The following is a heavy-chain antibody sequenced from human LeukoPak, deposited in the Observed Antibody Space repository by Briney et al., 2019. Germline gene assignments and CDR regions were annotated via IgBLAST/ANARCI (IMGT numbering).Heavy chain of an antibody. CDR2: ISAYNGNT. V-gene: IGHV1-18*01. CDR1: GYTFTSYG. J-gene: IGHJ4*02. D-gene: IGHD3-16*01. CDR3: ARVYDYVWGSLLSHLDY. Sequence: ASVKVSCKASGYTFTSYGISWVRQAPGQGLEWMGWISAYNGNTNYAQRLQGRVTMTTDTSTSTAYMELRSLRSDDTAVYYCARVYDYVWGSLLSHLDYWGQGTLVTVSS.